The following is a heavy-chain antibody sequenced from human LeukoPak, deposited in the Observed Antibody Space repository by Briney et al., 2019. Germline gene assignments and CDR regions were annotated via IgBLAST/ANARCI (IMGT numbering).Heavy chain of an antibody. D-gene: IGHD6-19*01. J-gene: IGHJ4*02. Sequence: GGSLRLSCAASGFTFSSYAMSWVRHAPGKGLEWVSTISAGVGSTYYADSVKGRFTISRDNSKNTLYLQMSSLRAEDTAVYYCAKAVAAMTFDYWGQGTLVTVSS. CDR2: ISAGVGST. CDR1: GFTFSSYA. CDR3: AKAVAAMTFDY. V-gene: IGHV3-23*01.